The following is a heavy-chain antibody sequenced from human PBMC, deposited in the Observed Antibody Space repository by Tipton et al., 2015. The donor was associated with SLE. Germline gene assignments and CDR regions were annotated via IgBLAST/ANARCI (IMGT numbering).Heavy chain of an antibody. V-gene: IGHV3-74*01. D-gene: IGHD1-1*01. J-gene: IGHJ5*02. CDR3: AKTTGTPP. CDR1: GFTFSSYW. CDR2: INSDGGST. Sequence: SLRLSCAASGFTFSSYWMHWVRQAPGRGLVGFSRINSDGGSTSYAASVKGRFTISRDNAKNTLYLQMNSLRAEDTAVYYCAKTTGTPPWGQGTLVTVSS.